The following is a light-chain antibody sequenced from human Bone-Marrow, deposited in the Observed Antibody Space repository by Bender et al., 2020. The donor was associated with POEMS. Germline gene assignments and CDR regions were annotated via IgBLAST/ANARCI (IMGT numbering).Light chain of an antibody. CDR1: KLGDKY. Sequence: SYELTQPPSVSVSPGQTASITCSGEKLGDKYVCWYQQKPGQSPVLVIYEDRKRPSGIPERFSGSNSGNTATLTISGTQAMDEADYYCQAWDSTTARVVFGGGTKLTVL. CDR3: QAWDSTTARVV. CDR2: EDR. J-gene: IGLJ2*01. V-gene: IGLV3-1*01.